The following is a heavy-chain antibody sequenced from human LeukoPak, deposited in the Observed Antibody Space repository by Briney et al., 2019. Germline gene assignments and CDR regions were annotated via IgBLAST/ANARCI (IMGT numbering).Heavy chain of an antibody. D-gene: IGHD3-16*01. CDR2: ISGSGGST. Sequence: GGSLRLSCAASGFTFSSYAMSWVRQAPGKGLEWVSVISGSGGSTYYADSVKGRFTISRDNSKNTLYLQMNSLRAEDTAVYYCANTGARGRGGSYYFDYWGQGTLVTVSS. V-gene: IGHV3-23*01. J-gene: IGHJ4*02. CDR1: GFTFSSYA. CDR3: ANTGARGRGGSYYFDY.